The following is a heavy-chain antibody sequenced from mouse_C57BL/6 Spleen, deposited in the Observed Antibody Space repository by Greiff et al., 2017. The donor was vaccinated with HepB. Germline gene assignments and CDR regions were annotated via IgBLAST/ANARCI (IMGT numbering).Heavy chain of an antibody. Sequence: GGGLVQPKGSLKLSCAASGFTFNTYAMHWVRQAPGKGLEWVARIRSKSSNYATYYADSVKDRFTISRDDSQSMLYLQMNNLKTEDKAMYYCVYGSSYVGYFDVWGTGTTVTVSS. CDR3: VYGSSYVGYFDV. CDR1: GFTFNTYA. D-gene: IGHD1-1*01. V-gene: IGHV10-3*01. CDR2: IRSKSSNYAT. J-gene: IGHJ1*03.